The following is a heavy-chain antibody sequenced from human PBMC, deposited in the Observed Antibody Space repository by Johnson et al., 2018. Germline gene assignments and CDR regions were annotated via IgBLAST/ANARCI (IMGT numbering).Heavy chain of an antibody. Sequence: QVQLVESGGGVVQPGRSXRLSCAASGFSFSTYAMHWVSQAPGKGLEWVEVISYDGHNKNYEDSVKGRFTISRDNSKNTVYLQMDSLRADDSAGYYCARRQIPYSDRWDAFDIWGQGTMVTVSS. V-gene: IGHV3-30-3*01. CDR1: GFSFSTYA. D-gene: IGHD1-26*01. CDR3: ARRQIPYSDRWDAFDI. CDR2: ISYDGHNK. J-gene: IGHJ3*02.